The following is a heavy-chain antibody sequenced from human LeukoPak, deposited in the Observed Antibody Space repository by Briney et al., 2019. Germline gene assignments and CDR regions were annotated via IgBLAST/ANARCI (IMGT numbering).Heavy chain of an antibody. V-gene: IGHV4-34*01. Sequence: KPSETLSLTCAVYGGSFSGYYWSWIRQPPGKGLEWIGEINHSGSTNYNPSLKSRVTISVDTSKNQFSLKLSSVTAADTAVYYCASTYYDSSGYYYLDYWGQGTLVTVSS. CDR3: ASTYYDSSGYYYLDY. J-gene: IGHJ4*02. CDR2: INHSGST. D-gene: IGHD3-22*01. CDR1: GGSFSGYY.